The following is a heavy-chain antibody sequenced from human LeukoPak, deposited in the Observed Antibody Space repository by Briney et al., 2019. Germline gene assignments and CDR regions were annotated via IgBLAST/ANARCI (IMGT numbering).Heavy chain of an antibody. CDR1: GGTFSSYA. J-gene: IGHJ4*02. Sequence: SVKVSCKASGGTFSSYAISWVRQAPGQGLEWMGGITPIFGTANYAQKFQGRVTITADESTSTAYVELSSLRSEDTAVYYCAREGGSGSYVDYWGQGTLVTVSS. D-gene: IGHD3-10*01. V-gene: IGHV1-69*13. CDR2: ITPIFGTA. CDR3: AREGGSGSYVDY.